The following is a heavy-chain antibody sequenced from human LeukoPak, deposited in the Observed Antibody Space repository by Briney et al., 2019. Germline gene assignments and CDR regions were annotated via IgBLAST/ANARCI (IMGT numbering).Heavy chain of an antibody. CDR2: ISADNGNT. D-gene: IGHD1-26*01. J-gene: IGHJ4*02. CDR3: ARDEWELLADY. V-gene: IGHV1-18*01. Sequence: ASLKVSCKASGYTFTSYGISWVRQAPGQGLEWMGWISADNGNTNHAQKLQGRVTMTTDTSTSTAYMELRSLRSDATSVYYCARDEWELLADYWGQGTLVTVSS. CDR1: GYTFTSYG.